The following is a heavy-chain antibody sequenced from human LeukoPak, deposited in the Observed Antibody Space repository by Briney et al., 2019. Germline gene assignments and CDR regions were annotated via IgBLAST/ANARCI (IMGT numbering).Heavy chain of an antibody. CDR2: ISGSGGST. CDR1: GFTFSSYA. D-gene: IGHD6-13*01. Sequence: GGSLRLSCAASGFTFSSYAMSWVRQAPGKGLEWVSVISGSGGSTDYADSVKGRFTISRDNSKNTLSLQMNSLRAEDTAVYYCAKDLRYSSSWYPFDCWGQGTLVTVSS. J-gene: IGHJ4*02. V-gene: IGHV3-23*01. CDR3: AKDLRYSSSWYPFDC.